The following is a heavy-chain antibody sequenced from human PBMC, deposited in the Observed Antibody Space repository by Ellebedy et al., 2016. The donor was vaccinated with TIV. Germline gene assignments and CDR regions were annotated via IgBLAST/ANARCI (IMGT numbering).Heavy chain of an antibody. V-gene: IGHV1-18*04. CDR2: ISAYNGNT. D-gene: IGHD1-14*01. CDR1: GFNFTNYG. Sequence: ASAKVSCKASGFNFTNYGITWVRQAPGQGPERMGWISAYNGNTKYAHKLQDRITLTTDPSTGTAYMELSSLRSDDTAVYYCARLRRTGYFFDYWGQGTLITVSS. CDR3: ARLRRTGYFFDY. J-gene: IGHJ4*02.